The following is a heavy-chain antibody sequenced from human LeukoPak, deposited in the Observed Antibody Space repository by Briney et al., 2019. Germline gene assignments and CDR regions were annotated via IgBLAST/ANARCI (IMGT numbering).Heavy chain of an antibody. CDR2: ISGSGGST. J-gene: IGHJ4*02. Sequence: GGSLRLSCAASGFTFSSYAMSWVRQAPGKGLEWVSAISGSGGSTYYADSVKGRFTISRDNSKNTLYLQMNSLIAEDPAVYYFAKDHPPNCYDYVWGCCTGGFDYWGQGTLVTVSS. CDR3: AKDHPPNCYDYVWGCCTGGFDY. D-gene: IGHD3-16*01. V-gene: IGHV3-23*01. CDR1: GFTFSSYA.